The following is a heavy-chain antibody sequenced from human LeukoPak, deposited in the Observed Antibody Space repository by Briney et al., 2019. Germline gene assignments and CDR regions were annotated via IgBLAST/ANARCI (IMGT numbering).Heavy chain of an antibody. CDR3: ASGSRFDY. D-gene: IGHD5/OR15-5a*01. J-gene: IGHJ4*02. CDR1: GFSFSTYA. CDR2: ISSSGSTI. V-gene: IGHV3-48*03. Sequence: PGGSLRLSCAASGFSFSTYAMNWVRQAPGMGLEWVSQISSSGSTIYYADSVKGRFTISRHNSKNTLYLQMNSLRTEDTAVYYCASGSRFDYWGQGTLVTVSS.